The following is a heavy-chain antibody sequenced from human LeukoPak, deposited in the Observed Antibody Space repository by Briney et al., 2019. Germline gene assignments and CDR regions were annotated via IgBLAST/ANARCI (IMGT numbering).Heavy chain of an antibody. CDR3: ARTPLLWFGEGYYFDY. CDR1: GYSFTSYW. J-gene: IGHJ4*02. CDR2: IYPGDSDT. Sequence: GESLKISFKGSGYSFTSYWIGWVRQLPGKGLEWMGIIYPGDSDTRYSPSFQGQVTISADKSISTAYLQWSSLKASDTAMYYCARTPLLWFGEGYYFDYWGQGTLVTVSS. V-gene: IGHV5-51*01. D-gene: IGHD3-10*01.